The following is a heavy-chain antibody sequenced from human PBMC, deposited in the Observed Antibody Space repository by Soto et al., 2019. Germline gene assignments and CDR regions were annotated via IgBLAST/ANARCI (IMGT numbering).Heavy chain of an antibody. J-gene: IGHJ6*02. CDR1: GFTFSSYG. V-gene: IGHV3-33*01. CDR2: IWYDGSNK. Sequence: PGGSLRLSCAASGFTFSSYGMHWVRQAPGKGLEWVAVIWYDGSNKYYADSVKGRFTISRDNSKNTLYLQMNSLRAEDTAVYYCARGFSSGWYDYYYGMDVWGQGTTVTVSS. CDR3: ARGFSSGWYDYYYGMDV. D-gene: IGHD6-19*01.